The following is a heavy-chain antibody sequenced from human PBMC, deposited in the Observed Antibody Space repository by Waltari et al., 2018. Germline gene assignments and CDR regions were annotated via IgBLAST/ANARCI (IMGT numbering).Heavy chain of an antibody. CDR2: ISSGSSYI. D-gene: IGHD2-15*01. CDR3: AREWGVMVGTAGFYFDY. J-gene: IGHJ4*02. V-gene: IGHV3-21*01. Sequence: EVQLVGSGGGLVKPGGSLRLSCAASGLTFSSYTRNWARQAPGKGLEWVSSISSGSSYIYYADSVKGRFTISRDNAKNSLYLQMNSLRVEDTAVYYCAREWGVMVGTAGFYFDYWGQGALVTVSS. CDR1: GLTFSSYT.